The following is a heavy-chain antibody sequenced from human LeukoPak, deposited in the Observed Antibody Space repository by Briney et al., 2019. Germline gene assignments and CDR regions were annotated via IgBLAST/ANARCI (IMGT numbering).Heavy chain of an antibody. CDR3: AKDGVYSSSWYDFDY. J-gene: IGHJ4*02. Sequence: GGSLRLSCAASGFTFSSYAMSWVRQAPGKGLEWVSAISGSGGSTYYADSVKGRFTISRDNSKNTLYLQMNSLRAEDTAVCYCAKDGVYSSSWYDFDYWGQGTLVTVSS. V-gene: IGHV3-23*01. D-gene: IGHD6-13*01. CDR2: ISGSGGST. CDR1: GFTFSSYA.